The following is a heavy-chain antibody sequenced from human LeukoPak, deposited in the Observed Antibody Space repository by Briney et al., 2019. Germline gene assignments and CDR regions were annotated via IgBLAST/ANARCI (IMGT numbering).Heavy chain of an antibody. J-gene: IGHJ6*02. V-gene: IGHV3-48*02. CDR1: GFTFSSYS. D-gene: IGHD3-9*01. Sequence: GGSLRLSCAASGFTFSSYSMNWVRQAPGKGLEWVSYISSSSTIYYADSVKGRFTISRDNAKNSLYLQMNSLRDEDTAVYYCARKDLTGYYYYGMDVWGQGTTVTVSS. CDR2: ISSSSTI. CDR3: ARKDLTGYYYYGMDV.